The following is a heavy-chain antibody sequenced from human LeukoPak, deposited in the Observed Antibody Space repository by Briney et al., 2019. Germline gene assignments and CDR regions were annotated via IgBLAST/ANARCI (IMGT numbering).Heavy chain of an antibody. CDR1: GGSISSSSYY. CDR3: AREVLPWYDSSGYHHDYYYMDV. D-gene: IGHD3-22*01. CDR2: IYYSGST. Sequence: PSQTLSLTCTVSGGSISSSSYYWGWIRQPPGKGLEWIGSIYYSGSTYYNPSLKSRVTISVDTSKNQFSLKLSSVTAADTAVYYCAREVLPWYDSSGYHHDYYYMDVWGKGTTVSVSS. J-gene: IGHJ6*03. V-gene: IGHV4-39*07.